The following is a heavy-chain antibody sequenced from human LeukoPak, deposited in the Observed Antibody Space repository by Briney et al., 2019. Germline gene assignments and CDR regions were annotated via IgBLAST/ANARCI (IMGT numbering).Heavy chain of an antibody. CDR3: TTVWFEAFDI. J-gene: IGHJ3*02. Sequence: GGSLRLSCAASGFTFSSYAMSWVRQAPGKGLEWVSAISGSGGSTYYADSVKGRFTISRDNAKNTLYLQMNSRRAEDTAVYYCTTVWFEAFDIWGQGAMVTVCS. D-gene: IGHD3-10*01. V-gene: IGHV3-23*01. CDR1: GFTFSSYA. CDR2: ISGSGGST.